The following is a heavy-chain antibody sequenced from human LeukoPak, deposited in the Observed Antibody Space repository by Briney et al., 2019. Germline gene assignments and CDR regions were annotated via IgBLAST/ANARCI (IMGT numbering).Heavy chain of an antibody. J-gene: IGHJ4*02. D-gene: IGHD4-17*01. Sequence: PGGSLRLSCAASGFTFSTHSMNWVRQPPGKGLEWVSSISSAGTYIYYADSMKGRFTISRDNARNSLYLQMNSLRAEDTAVYYCARDDSYGDYPRAFDYWGQGTLVTVSS. V-gene: IGHV3-21*01. CDR1: GFTFSTHS. CDR2: ISSAGTYI. CDR3: ARDDSYGDYPRAFDY.